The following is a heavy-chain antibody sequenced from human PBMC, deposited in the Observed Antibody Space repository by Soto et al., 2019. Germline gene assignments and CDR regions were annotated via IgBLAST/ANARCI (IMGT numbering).Heavy chain of an antibody. CDR1: GYTFTSYG. D-gene: IGHD6-13*01. V-gene: IGHV1-18*01. Sequence: GASVKVSCKASGYTFTSYGISWVRQAPGQGLEWMGWISAYNGNTNYAQKLHGRVTMTTDTSTSTAYMELRSLRSDDTAVYYCARRLSSSSLMRGYYYGMDVWGQGTTVTVSS. CDR2: ISAYNGNT. J-gene: IGHJ6*02. CDR3: ARRLSSSSLMRGYYYGMDV.